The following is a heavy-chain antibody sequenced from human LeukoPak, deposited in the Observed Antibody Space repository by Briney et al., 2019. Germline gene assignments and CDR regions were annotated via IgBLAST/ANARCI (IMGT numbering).Heavy chain of an antibody. CDR1: GGSMSRNDYY. V-gene: IGHV4-39*07. CDR3: ARDIPAPRFDWSPEYYFDY. J-gene: IGHJ4*02. D-gene: IGHD3-9*01. CDR2: IYHSGST. Sequence: PSETLSLTCTVSGGSMSRNDYYWGWIRQPPGKGLEWIGSIYHSGSTYYNPSLKSRVTISVDTSKNQFSLKLSSVTAADTAVYYCARDIPAPRFDWSPEYYFDYWGQGTLVTVSS.